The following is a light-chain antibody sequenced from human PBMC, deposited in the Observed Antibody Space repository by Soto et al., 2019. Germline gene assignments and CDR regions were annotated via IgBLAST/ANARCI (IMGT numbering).Light chain of an antibody. Sequence: DIVLTQSPLSLPVNPGEPVSISCTSSQSLLHTNGQNFLDWYLQKPGQAPQLLIYLASNRASGVPDRFSGSGSGRQFTLTISSLQPDDFATYYCQQYHTYRTFGQGTKVDIK. CDR3: QQYHTYRT. CDR2: LAS. V-gene: IGKV2-28*01. J-gene: IGKJ1*01. CDR1: QSLLHTNGQNF.